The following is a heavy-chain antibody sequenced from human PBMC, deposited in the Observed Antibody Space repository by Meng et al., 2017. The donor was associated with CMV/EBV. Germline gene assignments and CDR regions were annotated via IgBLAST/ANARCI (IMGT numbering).Heavy chain of an antibody. V-gene: IGHV3-23*01. CDR1: GFTFSSSA. CDR2: IGGSGGST. D-gene: IGHD1-26*01. CDR3: AKESGTYYIVGFDP. Sequence: GGSLRLSCAASGFTFSSSAMGWVRQAPGKGLEWVSAIGGSGGSTYYADSVKGRFTISRDNSKNTLYLQINSLRAEDTAVYYCAKESGTYYIVGFDPWGQGTLVTVSS. J-gene: IGHJ5*02.